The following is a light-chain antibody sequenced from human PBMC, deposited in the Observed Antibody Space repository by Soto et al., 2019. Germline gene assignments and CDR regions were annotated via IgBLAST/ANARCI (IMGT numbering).Light chain of an antibody. V-gene: IGKV1-5*01. CDR2: DAS. Sequence: DIQMTQSPSTLSGSVGDRVTITCRASQSISSWLAWYQLKPGKXPKLLIYDASSLESGVPSRFSGSGSGTDFTLTISSLQPDDVATYYCQNYNSYIIIFGGGTKV. CDR1: QSISSW. CDR3: QNYNSYIII. J-gene: IGKJ4*01.